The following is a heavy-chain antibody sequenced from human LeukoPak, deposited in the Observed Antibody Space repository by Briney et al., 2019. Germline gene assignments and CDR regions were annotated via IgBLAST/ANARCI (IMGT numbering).Heavy chain of an antibody. D-gene: IGHD4-23*01. CDR1: GGSISSSSKF. CDR2: LHPSTTT. V-gene: IGHV4-39*01. CDR3: ARHDDCNSQPDGFDV. Sequence: SETLSLSCTVSGGSISSSSKFWGWIRQPPGKGLEWIGSLHPSTTTYYNPSLRSRVGISVDTSKNQFYLTLSSVTAEDSAVYFCARHDDCNSQPDGFDVWGQGTMVTVSS. J-gene: IGHJ3*01.